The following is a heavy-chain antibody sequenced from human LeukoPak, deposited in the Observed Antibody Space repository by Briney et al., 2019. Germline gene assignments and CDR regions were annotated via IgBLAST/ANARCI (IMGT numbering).Heavy chain of an antibody. CDR3: ARTHCSSTSCYHFDY. J-gene: IGHJ4*02. D-gene: IGHD2-2*01. CDR1: GYTFTSDD. Sequence: ASVKVSCKTSGYTFTSDDINWVRQATGQGLEWMGWMNPNSGNTGYAQKFQGRVTMTTDTSTSTAYMELRSLRSDDTAVYYCARTHCSSTSCYHFDYWGQGTLVTVSS. CDR2: MNPNSGNT. V-gene: IGHV1-8*01.